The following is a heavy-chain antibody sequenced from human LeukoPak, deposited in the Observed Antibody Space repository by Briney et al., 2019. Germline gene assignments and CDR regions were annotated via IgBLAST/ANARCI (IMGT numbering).Heavy chain of an antibody. CDR3: AKGLAVAGLPFDY. Sequence: GSLRLSCAASGFTFSSYAMSCVRQAPGKGLEWVSAISGSGGSTYYADSVKGRFTISRDNSKNTLYLQMNSLRAEDTAVYYCAKGLAVAGLPFDYWGQGTLVTVSS. D-gene: IGHD6-19*01. J-gene: IGHJ4*02. CDR1: GFTFSSYA. V-gene: IGHV3-23*01. CDR2: ISGSGGST.